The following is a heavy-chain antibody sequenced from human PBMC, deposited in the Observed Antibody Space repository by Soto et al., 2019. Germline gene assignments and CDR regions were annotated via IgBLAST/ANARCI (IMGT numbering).Heavy chain of an antibody. CDR2: TYYRSKWFN. V-gene: IGHV6-1*01. Sequence: PSQTLSLTCAISGDSVSSSNAAWNWIRQSPSRGLEWLGRTYYRSKWFNDYAGSVKSRITINPNKSQNQSSLQLSDGRPEDCVVQYCAPGIGWDFFVYWGQGTRV. J-gene: IGHJ4*02. CDR1: GDSVSSSNAA. D-gene: IGHD1-26*01. CDR3: APGIGWDFFVY.